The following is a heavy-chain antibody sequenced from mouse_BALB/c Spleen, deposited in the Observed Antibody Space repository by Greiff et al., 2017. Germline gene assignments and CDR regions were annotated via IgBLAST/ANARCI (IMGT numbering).Heavy chain of an antibody. CDR3: ARELGNYFDY. CDR1: GYTFTSYT. V-gene: IGHV1-4*02. Sequence: VQLQQSAAELARPGASVKMSCKASGYTFTSYTMHWVKQRPGQGLEWIGYINPSSGYTEYNQKFKDKTTLTADKSSSTAYMQLSSLTSEDSAVYYCARELGNYFDYWGQGTTLTVSS. D-gene: IGHD4-1*01. J-gene: IGHJ2*01. CDR2: INPSSGYT.